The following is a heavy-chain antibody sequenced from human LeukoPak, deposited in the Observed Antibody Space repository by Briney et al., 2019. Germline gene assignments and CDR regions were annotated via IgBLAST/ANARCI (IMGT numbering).Heavy chain of an antibody. J-gene: IGHJ4*02. Sequence: GGSLRLSCAASGFTFSSYSMNWVRQAPGKGLEWVSSISSSSSYIYYADSVKGRFTISRDNAKNSLYLQMNSLRAEDTAVYYCARGRGIAASYSDYWGQGTLVTVSS. CDR1: GFTFSSYS. D-gene: IGHD6-13*01. CDR2: ISSSSSYI. V-gene: IGHV3-21*01. CDR3: ARGRGIAASYSDY.